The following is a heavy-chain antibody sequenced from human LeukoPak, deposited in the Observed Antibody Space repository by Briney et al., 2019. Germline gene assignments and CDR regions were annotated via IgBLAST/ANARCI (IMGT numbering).Heavy chain of an antibody. CDR2: IWFDGSNK. V-gene: IGHV3-33*01. D-gene: IGHD2-2*01. Sequence: GGSLRRSCTASGLTFSSSGMHWVRQAPGKGLEWVGLIWFDGSNKYYADSVKGRFTISRDNSKNTLYLQMNSLRAEDTAVYYCARESTAQPFDYWGQGTLVTVSS. CDR3: ARESTAQPFDY. CDR1: GLTFSSSG. J-gene: IGHJ4*02.